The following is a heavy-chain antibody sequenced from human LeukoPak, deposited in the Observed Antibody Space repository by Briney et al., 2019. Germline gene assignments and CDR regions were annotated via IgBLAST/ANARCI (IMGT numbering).Heavy chain of an antibody. Sequence: PGGSLRLSCAASGFTFSSYAMSWVRQAPGKGLEWVSAISGSGGSTYYADSVKGRFTISRDSSKNTLYLQMNSLRAEDTAVYYCAKNSGYSSSWYSLDYWGQGTLVTVSS. CDR2: ISGSGGST. D-gene: IGHD6-13*01. CDR1: GFTFSSYA. V-gene: IGHV3-23*01. J-gene: IGHJ4*02. CDR3: AKNSGYSSSWYSLDY.